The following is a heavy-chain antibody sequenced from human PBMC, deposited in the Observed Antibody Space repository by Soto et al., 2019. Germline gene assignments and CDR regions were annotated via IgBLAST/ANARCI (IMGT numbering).Heavy chain of an antibody. D-gene: IGHD2-21*02. CDR3: GRRHTNCYSGLGI. CDR2: IFYSGST. Sequence: YRWGRKNKTPGKGLEGIGSIFYSGSTYYKPSVNTRVTISVATSKNQFFLKLRSVTAADSSVYYCGRRHTNCYSGLGIWGEGILVTVSS. V-gene: IGHV4-39*01. CDR1: YR. J-gene: IGHJ4*02.